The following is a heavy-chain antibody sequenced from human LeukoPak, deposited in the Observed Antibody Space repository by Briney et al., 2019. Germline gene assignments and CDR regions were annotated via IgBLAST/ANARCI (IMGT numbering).Heavy chain of an antibody. CDR3: EKDNPLDY. V-gene: IGHV3-30*02. D-gene: IGHD1-14*01. Sequence: GGSLRLSCGASGFTFSSYGMLWVRQSPGKGLEWVAFIRYDGNIKFYADSMKGRFTISRDNSKNTLYLHINSLRPEDTALYYCEKDNPLDYWGQGTLVIVSS. J-gene: IGHJ4*02. CDR1: GFTFSSYG. CDR2: IRYDGNIK.